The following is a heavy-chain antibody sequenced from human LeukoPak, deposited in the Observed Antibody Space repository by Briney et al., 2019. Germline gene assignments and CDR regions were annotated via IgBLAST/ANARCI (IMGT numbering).Heavy chain of an antibody. CDR2: THYSGTT. D-gene: IGHD2-15*01. Sequence: SETLSLTCTVSGGSISSTYFWAWIRQPPGKGLEWIATTHYSGTTYYKPSLRGRVTISVDTSANQFSLKLTSVTAADTAVYFCARLGYCSGGSCQHDFWGQGTLVTVSS. CDR3: ARLGYCSGGSCQHDF. CDR1: GGSISSTYF. J-gene: IGHJ4*02. V-gene: IGHV4-39*01.